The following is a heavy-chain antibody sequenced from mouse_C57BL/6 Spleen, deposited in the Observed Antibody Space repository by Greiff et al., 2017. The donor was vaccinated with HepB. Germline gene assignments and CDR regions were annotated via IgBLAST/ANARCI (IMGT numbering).Heavy chain of an antibody. CDR1: GYTFTSYW. CDR2: IHPNSGST. Sequence: QVQLKQPGAELVKPGASVKLSCKASGYTFTSYWMHWVKQRPGQGLEWIGMIHPNSGSTNYNEKFKSKATLTVDKSSSTAYMQLSSLTSEDSAVYYCARGDYYGLYAMDYWGQGTSVTVSS. V-gene: IGHV1-64*01. J-gene: IGHJ4*01. D-gene: IGHD1-1*01. CDR3: ARGDYYGLYAMDY.